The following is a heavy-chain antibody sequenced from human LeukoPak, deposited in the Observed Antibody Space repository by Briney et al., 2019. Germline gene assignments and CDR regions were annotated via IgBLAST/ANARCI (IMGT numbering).Heavy chain of an antibody. CDR1: GFTFSSYA. J-gene: IGHJ6*03. D-gene: IGHD2-8*02. V-gene: IGHV3-23*01. CDR2: IGGSGGST. Sequence: GGSLRLSCAASGFTFSSYAMSWVRQAPGKGLEWVSAIGGSGGSTHYADSVKGRFTISRDNSKNTLYLQMNSLRAEDTAVYYCAKVVLVGYYMDVWGKGTTVTVSS. CDR3: AKVVLVGYYMDV.